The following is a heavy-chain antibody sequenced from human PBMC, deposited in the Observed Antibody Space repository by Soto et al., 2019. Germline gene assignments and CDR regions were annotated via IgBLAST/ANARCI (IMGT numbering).Heavy chain of an antibody. CDR1: TYAFTSYG. J-gene: IGHJ6*02. Sequence: QVQLVQSGAEVKKPGASVKVTCKASTYAFTSYGITWVRQAPGQGLEWVGCISAYNGNSNYAQKYEGRVTMTTDTSTSTAYMELSSLRSDDTAVYYCARIADCSTTSCSFPSRFHVRGYYYYYGLDVWGQGITVTVSS. D-gene: IGHD2-2*01. CDR2: ISAYNGNS. V-gene: IGHV1-18*04. CDR3: ARIADCSTTSCSFPSRFHVRGYYYYYGLDV.